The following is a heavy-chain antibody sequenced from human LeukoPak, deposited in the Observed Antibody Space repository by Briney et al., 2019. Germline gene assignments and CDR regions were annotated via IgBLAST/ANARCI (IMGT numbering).Heavy chain of an antibody. CDR1: GFTFSSYS. Sequence: GGSLRLSCAASGFTFSSYSMNWVRQAPGKGLEWVSYISSSSSTIYYADSVKGRFTISRDSAKNSLYLQMNSLRAEDTAVYYCARGLIVVPAAVDYWGQGTLVTVSS. V-gene: IGHV3-48*01. CDR3: ARGLIVVPAAVDY. CDR2: ISSSSSTI. J-gene: IGHJ4*02. D-gene: IGHD2-2*01.